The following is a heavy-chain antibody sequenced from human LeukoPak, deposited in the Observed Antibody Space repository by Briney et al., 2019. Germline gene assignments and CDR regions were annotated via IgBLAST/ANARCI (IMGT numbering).Heavy chain of an antibody. V-gene: IGHV3-30*04. Sequence: GGSLRLSCAASGFTFSSYAMRWVRQAPGKGLEWVAVISYDGSNKYYADSVKGRFTISRDNSKNTLYLQMNSLRTEDTAVYYCARLPILVCGGDCYSWVFDYWGQGTLVTVSS. CDR3: ARLPILVCGGDCYSWVFDY. J-gene: IGHJ4*02. CDR2: ISYDGSNK. D-gene: IGHD2-21*02. CDR1: GFTFSSYA.